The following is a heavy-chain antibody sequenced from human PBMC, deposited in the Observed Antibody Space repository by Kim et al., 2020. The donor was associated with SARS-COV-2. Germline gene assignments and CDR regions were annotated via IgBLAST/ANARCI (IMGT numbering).Heavy chain of an antibody. CDR1: GFTFSSYG. J-gene: IGHJ6*02. D-gene: IGHD3-10*01. Sequence: GGSLRLSCAASGFTFSSYGMHWVRQAPGKGLEWVAVISYDGSNKYYADSVKGRFTISRDNSKNTLYLQMNSLRAEDTAVYYCAKSTRRYYGSGSYPPPYYYGMDVWGQGTTVPVSS. V-gene: IGHV3-30*18. CDR3: AKSTRRYYGSGSYPPPYYYGMDV. CDR2: ISYDGSNK.